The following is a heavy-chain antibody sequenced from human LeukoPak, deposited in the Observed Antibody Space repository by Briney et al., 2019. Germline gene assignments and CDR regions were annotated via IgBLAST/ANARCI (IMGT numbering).Heavy chain of an antibody. CDR1: GYTITNNY. J-gene: IGHJ4*02. CDR2: INPSGTGT. D-gene: IGHD6-19*01. Sequence: ASVKVSCKASGYTITNNYMHWVRQAPGQGLEWMGVINPSGTGTSYAQKLQGRVTMTTDTSTSTAYMELRSLRSDDTAVYYCARAHSGYSSGWYPPTDWGQGTLVTVSS. CDR3: ARAHSGYSSGWYPPTD. V-gene: IGHV1-46*01.